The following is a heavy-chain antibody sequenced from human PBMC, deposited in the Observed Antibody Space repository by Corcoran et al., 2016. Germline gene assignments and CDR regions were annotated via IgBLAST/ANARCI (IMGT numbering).Heavy chain of an antibody. CDR2: INPSGGST. Sequence: QLLLVPSGSEVKKSGASVKGSCKASGYTFTSYNMHWVRQAPGRGFEWIGIINPSGGSTSYAQKFQGRVTMTRDTSTSTVYMELSSLRSEDTAVDYCARDDGGNSLGYFDLWGRGTLVTVSS. CDR3: ARDDGGNSLGYFDL. D-gene: IGHD2-21*02. CDR1: GYTFTSYN. V-gene: IGHV1-46*01. J-gene: IGHJ2*01.